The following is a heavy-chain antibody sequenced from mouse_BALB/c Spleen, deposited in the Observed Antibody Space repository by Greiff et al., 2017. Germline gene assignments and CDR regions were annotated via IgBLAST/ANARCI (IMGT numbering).Heavy chain of an antibody. CDR1: GFSLTSYG. J-gene: IGHJ3*01. D-gene: IGHD1-1*01. Sequence: VMLVESGPGLVAPSQSLSITCTVSGFSLTSYGVHWVRQPPGKGLEWLGVIWAGGSTNYNSALMSRLSISKDNSKSQVFLKMNSLQTDDTAMYYCARDPDYYGSSRAWFAYWGQGTLVTVSA. CDR2: IWAGGST. CDR3: ARDPDYYGSSRAWFAY. V-gene: IGHV2-9*02.